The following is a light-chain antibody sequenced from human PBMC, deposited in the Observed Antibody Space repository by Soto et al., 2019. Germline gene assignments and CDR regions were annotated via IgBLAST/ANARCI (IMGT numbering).Light chain of an antibody. CDR1: SSDVGAYNL. Sequence: QSVLTQPASVSGSPGQSITVSCTGTSSDVGAYNLVSWFQQLPGSVPKLVIYEVTGRPSGTSDRFSGSKSGNTASLTISGLQPEDEADYYCISCTSVNTRCVFGSGTKLTVL. CDR2: EVT. V-gene: IGLV2-14*02. CDR3: ISCTSVNTRCV. J-gene: IGLJ1*01.